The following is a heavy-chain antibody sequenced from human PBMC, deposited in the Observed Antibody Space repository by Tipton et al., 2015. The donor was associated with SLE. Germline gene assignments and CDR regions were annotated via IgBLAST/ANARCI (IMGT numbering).Heavy chain of an antibody. CDR3: ARNARDAMAV. CDR2: MNWNSASI. J-gene: IGHJ6*02. Sequence: SLRLSCVASGFTFDDYAMHWVRQRPGKGLEWVSSMNWNSASIGYADSVQGRFTISRDNAKNSLYLQMNSLRPEDTALYYCARNARDAMAVWGQGTTVTVSS. D-gene: IGHD2-2*01. CDR1: GFTFDDYA. V-gene: IGHV3-9*01.